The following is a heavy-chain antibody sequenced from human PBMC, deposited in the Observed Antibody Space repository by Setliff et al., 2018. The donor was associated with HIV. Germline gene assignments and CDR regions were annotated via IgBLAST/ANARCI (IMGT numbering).Heavy chain of an antibody. CDR2: IHSDGTNT. CDR3: ATIWMRGAYFDY. Sequence: AGGSLRLSCAASGFTFRTYWMHWVRQIPGKGLVWVSRIHSDGTNTSYADSVKGRFTISRDNAKNTLYLQMNSLRAEDTAVYYCATIWMRGAYFDYWGQGTLVTVSS. J-gene: IGHJ4*02. CDR1: GFTFRTYW. V-gene: IGHV3-74*01. D-gene: IGHD3-3*01.